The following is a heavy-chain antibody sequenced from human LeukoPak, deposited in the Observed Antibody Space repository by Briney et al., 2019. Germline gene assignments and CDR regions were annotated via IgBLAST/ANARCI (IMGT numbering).Heavy chain of an antibody. CDR3: ASGIEWEPYVY. D-gene: IGHD1-26*01. Sequence: EAPVKVSCKASGYTFTGYYMHWVRQAPGQGLEWMGWINPNSGGTNYAQKFQGRVTITADGSTSTAYMELSSLRSEDTAVYYCASGIEWEPYVYWGQGTLVTVSS. CDR1: GYTFTGYY. CDR2: INPNSGGT. V-gene: IGHV1-2*02. J-gene: IGHJ4*02.